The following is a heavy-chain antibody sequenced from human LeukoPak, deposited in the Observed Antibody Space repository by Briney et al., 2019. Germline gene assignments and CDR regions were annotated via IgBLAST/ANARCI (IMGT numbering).Heavy chain of an antibody. CDR1: GFTFSSFG. CDR3: AKKTMTPAGPFDY. CDR2: IWYDSSTK. Sequence: GGSLRLSCAASGFTFSSFGMHWVRQAPGKGLEWVAFIWYDSSTKIYADSVKGRFTVSRDNSKNTLYLQMNSLRPEDTAVHYCAKKTMTPAGPFDYWGQGTLVTVSS. J-gene: IGHJ4*02. V-gene: IGHV3-30*02. D-gene: IGHD6-19*01.